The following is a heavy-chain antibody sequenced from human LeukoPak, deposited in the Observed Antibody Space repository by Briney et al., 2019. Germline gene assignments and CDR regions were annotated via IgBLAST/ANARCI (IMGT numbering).Heavy chain of an antibody. CDR1: GGSFSGYY. Sequence: PSETLSLTCAVYGGSFSGYYWSWIRQPPGRGLEWIGEINHSGSTNYNPSLKSRVTIPVDTSKNQFSLKLSSVTAADTAVYYCARSGTMVRGVPLEIPYYYYYGMDVWGQGTTVTVSS. CDR3: ARSGTMVRGVPLEIPYYYYYGMDV. D-gene: IGHD3-10*01. CDR2: INHSGST. J-gene: IGHJ6*02. V-gene: IGHV4-34*01.